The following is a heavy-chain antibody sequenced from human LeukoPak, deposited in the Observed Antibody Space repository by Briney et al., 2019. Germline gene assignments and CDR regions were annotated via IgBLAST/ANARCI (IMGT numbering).Heavy chain of an antibody. CDR2: IYPGDSNT. J-gene: IGHJ6*03. CDR3: ARRVYGSGTYYNAPDYYYYYMDV. Sequence: GESLKISCKASGYIFTTYWIGWMRQMPGKGLECMGIIYPGDSNTKYSPSFQGQVTISADKSISTAYLQWSSLKASDSAMYYCARRVYGSGTYYNAPDYYYYYMDVWGKGTTVTVSS. V-gene: IGHV5-51*01. CDR1: GYIFTTYW. D-gene: IGHD3-10*01.